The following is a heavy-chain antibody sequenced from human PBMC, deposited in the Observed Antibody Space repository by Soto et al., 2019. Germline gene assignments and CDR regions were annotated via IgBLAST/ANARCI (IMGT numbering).Heavy chain of an antibody. CDR2: ISSSSTI. V-gene: IGHV3-48*01. Sequence: PGGSLRLSCLASGFTFSSYNMNWVRQAPGKGLEWVSYISSSSTIYYADSVKGRFTISRDNAKNSLYLQMNSLRAEDTAVYYCARAPDSSPDYWGQGTLVTVSS. J-gene: IGHJ4*02. CDR3: ARAPDSSPDY. D-gene: IGHD2-21*01. CDR1: GFTFSSYN.